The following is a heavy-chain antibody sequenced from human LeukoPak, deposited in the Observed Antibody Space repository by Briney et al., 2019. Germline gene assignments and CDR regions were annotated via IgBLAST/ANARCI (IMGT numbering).Heavy chain of an antibody. D-gene: IGHD5-12*01. V-gene: IGHV3-23*01. CDR3: TTDSEVYLVATTPFDY. CDR2: ISGSGGST. CDR1: GFTFSSYA. J-gene: IGHJ4*02. Sequence: GGSLRLSCAASGFTFSSYAMSWVRQAPGKGLEWVSAISGSGGSTYYADSVKGRFTISRDNSKNTLYLQMNSLKTEDTAVYYCTTDSEVYLVATTPFDYWGQGTLVTVPS.